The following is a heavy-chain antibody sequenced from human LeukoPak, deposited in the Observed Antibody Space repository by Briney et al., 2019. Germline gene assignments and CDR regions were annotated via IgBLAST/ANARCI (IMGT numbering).Heavy chain of an antibody. CDR2: IYYSGST. CDR1: GGSISSYY. CDR3: ARGWVKDGYNLAFDY. J-gene: IGHJ4*02. Sequence: SETLSLTCTVSGGSISSYYWSWIRQPPGKGLEWIGYIYYSGSTNYNPSLKSRVTISVDTSKNQFSLKLTSVTAADTAVYYCARGWVKDGYNLAFDYWGQGTLVTVSS. V-gene: IGHV4-59*08. D-gene: IGHD5-24*01.